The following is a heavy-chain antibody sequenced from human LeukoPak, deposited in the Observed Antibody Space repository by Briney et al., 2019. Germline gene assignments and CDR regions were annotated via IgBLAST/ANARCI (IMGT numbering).Heavy chain of an antibody. CDR2: LYSGADT. CDR3: ARVGDHYHWYFDL. J-gene: IGHJ2*01. V-gene: IGHV3-53*01. D-gene: IGHD3-10*01. Sequence: PGGSLTLSWAASGFTAGPKNLNWVAKAPGKGLEGVSILYSGADTYYTDSVKGRFTISRDSSKNTLFLHMNSLRADDTAIYYCARVGDHYHWYFDLWGRGTRVSVSS. CDR1: GFTAGPKN.